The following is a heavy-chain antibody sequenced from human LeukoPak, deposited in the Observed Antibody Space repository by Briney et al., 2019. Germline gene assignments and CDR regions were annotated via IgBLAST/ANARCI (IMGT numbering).Heavy chain of an antibody. CDR2: INPNSGGT. CDR3: AKPLRGYSYGYNY. D-gene: IGHD5-18*01. CDR1: GYTFTGYY. V-gene: IGHV1-2*02. J-gene: IGHJ4*02. Sequence: ASVKVSCKASGYTFTGYYMHWVRQAPGQGLEWMGWINPNSGGTNYAQKFQGRVTMTRDTSISTAYMELSRLRSDDTAVYYCAKPLRGYSYGYNYWGQGTLVTVPS.